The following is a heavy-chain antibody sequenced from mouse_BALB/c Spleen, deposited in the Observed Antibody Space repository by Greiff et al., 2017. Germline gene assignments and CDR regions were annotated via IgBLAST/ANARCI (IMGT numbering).Heavy chain of an antibody. V-gene: IGHV3-2*02. Sequence: EVKLLESGPGLVKPSQSLSLTCTVTGYSITSDYAWNWIRQFPGNKLEWMGYISYSGSTSYNPSLKSRISITRDTSKNQFFLQLNSVTTEDTATYYCAREGYYYGSSCYFDYWGQGTTLTVSS. D-gene: IGHD1-1*01. J-gene: IGHJ2*01. CDR3: AREGYYYGSSCYFDY. CDR1: GYSITSDYA. CDR2: ISYSGST.